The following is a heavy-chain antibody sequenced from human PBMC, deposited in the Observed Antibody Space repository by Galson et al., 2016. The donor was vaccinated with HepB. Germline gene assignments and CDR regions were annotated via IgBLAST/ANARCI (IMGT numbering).Heavy chain of an antibody. CDR3: ARYMGPDWYFDL. D-gene: IGHD3-16*01. CDR2: VYWNDDK. J-gene: IGHJ2*01. V-gene: IGHV2-5*01. CDR1: GFSLTNNAVG. Sequence: LVKPTQTLTLTCTFSGFSLTNNAVGVGWLRQPPGKALEWLALVYWNDDKRYSSSLKTRLTITKDTSKTQVVLTMTNMDPVDTATYYCARYMGPDWYFDLWGRGTLVSVTS.